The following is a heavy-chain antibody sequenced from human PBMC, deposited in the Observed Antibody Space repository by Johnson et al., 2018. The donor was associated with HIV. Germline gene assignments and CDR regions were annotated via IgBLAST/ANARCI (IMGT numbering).Heavy chain of an antibody. D-gene: IGHD3-22*01. CDR2: ISYDGSNK. J-gene: IGHJ3*02. CDR3: ASVPMIVVLDGAFDI. Sequence: QVQLVESGGVVVQPGRSLRLSCAASGFTVSSYAMHWVRQAPGKGLEWVAVISYDGSNKYYADSVKGRFTISRDNSKNTLYLQMNSLRAEDTAVYYCASVPMIVVLDGAFDIWGQGTMVTVSS. CDR1: GFTVSSYA. V-gene: IGHV3-30-3*02.